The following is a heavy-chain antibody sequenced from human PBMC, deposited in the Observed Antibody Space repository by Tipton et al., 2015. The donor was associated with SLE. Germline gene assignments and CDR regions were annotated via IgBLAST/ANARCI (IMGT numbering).Heavy chain of an antibody. CDR1: GFTFSSYA. D-gene: IGHD6-13*01. V-gene: IGHV3-23*03. Sequence: SLRLSCAASGFTFSSYAMSWVRQAPGKGLEWVSIIYSGGSTYYADSVKGRFTISRDNSKHTLFLQMNSLRAEDTALYYCAKAYSSSWSDWGQGTLVSVSS. J-gene: IGHJ4*02. CDR2: IIYSGGST. CDR3: AKAYSSSWSD.